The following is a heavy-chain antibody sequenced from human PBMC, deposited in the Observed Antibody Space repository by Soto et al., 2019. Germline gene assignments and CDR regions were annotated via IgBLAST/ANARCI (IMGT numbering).Heavy chain of an antibody. CDR2: ITWDSVTI. CDR1: GFNFDDYA. V-gene: IGHV3-9*01. J-gene: IGHJ6*02. D-gene: IGHD3-10*01. CDR3: AKDHYGSAIYSMDA. Sequence: EVQLVESGGGLVQPGKSLRLSCEASGFNFDDYAMHWVRQAPGKGLEWVSGITWDSVTIGYADSVKGRFTISRDNAXTSLYLQMNSLRAEDTALYYCAKDHYGSAIYSMDAWGQGTTVTVSS.